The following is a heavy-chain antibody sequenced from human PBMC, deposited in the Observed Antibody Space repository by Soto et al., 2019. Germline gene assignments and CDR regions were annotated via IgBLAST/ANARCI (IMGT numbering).Heavy chain of an antibody. J-gene: IGHJ5*02. D-gene: IGHD2-15*01. CDR3: ARTHCSGGSCYPHNWFDP. CDR2: IYHSGST. V-gene: IGHV4-30-2*01. Sequence: QLQLQESGSGLVKPSQTLSLTCAVSGGSISSGGYSWSWIWQPPGKGLEWIGYIYHSGSTYYNPSLKSRVTISVDRSKNQFSLKLSSVTAADTAVYYCARTHCSGGSCYPHNWFDPWGQGTLVTVSS. CDR1: GGSISSGGYS.